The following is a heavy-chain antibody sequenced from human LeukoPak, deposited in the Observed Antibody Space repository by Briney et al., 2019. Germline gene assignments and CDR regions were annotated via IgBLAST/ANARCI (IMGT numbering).Heavy chain of an antibody. Sequence: SETLSLTCTVSGGSISSSSYYWGWIRQPPGKGLEWIGYISNTGNAYYDPSLKSRVSISIDTSRRQFSLKVRSVTAADTAVYYCARAPAMAYFDYWGQGTLVSVSS. V-gene: IGHV4-31*03. CDR2: ISNTGNA. D-gene: IGHD3-16*01. CDR3: ARAPAMAYFDY. CDR1: GGSISSSSYY. J-gene: IGHJ4*02.